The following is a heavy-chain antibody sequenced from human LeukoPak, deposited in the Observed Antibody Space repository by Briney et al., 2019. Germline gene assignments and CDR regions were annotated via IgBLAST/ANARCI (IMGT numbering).Heavy chain of an antibody. V-gene: IGHV1-2*02. CDR2: INPNSGGT. Sequence: ASVKVSCKASGYTFTSYAMHWVRQAPGQGLEWMGWINPNSGGTNYAQKFQGRVTMTRDTPISTAYMELSRLRSDDTAVYYCAVNMDTAMVNYYGMDVWGQGTTVTVSS. J-gene: IGHJ6*02. CDR3: AVNMDTAMVNYYGMDV. CDR1: GYTFTSYA. D-gene: IGHD5-18*01.